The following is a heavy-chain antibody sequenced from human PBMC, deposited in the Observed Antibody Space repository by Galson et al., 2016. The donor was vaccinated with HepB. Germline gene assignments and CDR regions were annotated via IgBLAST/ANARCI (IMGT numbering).Heavy chain of an antibody. CDR2: IKQDGSEK. Sequence: SLRLSCAASGFTFSSYWMSWVRQAPGKGLEWVANIKQDGSEKYYVDSVKGRFTISRDNAKNSLYLQMNSLRAEDTAAYYCARGMGVVLRVIADLFDYWGQGTLVTVSS. J-gene: IGHJ4*02. CDR3: ARGMGVVLRVIADLFDY. D-gene: IGHD3-16*02. CDR1: GFTFSSYW. V-gene: IGHV3-7*03.